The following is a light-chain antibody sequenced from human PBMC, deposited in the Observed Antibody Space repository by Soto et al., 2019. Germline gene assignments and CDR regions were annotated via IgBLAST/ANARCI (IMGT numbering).Light chain of an antibody. CDR3: QQYGSSLPIT. CDR2: GAS. V-gene: IGKV3-20*01. CDR1: QSVSSSY. Sequence: EIVLTQSPGTLSLSPGERATLSCRASQSVSSSYLAWYQQNPGQAPRLLIYGASSRATGIPNRFSGSGSGTDFTLTISRLEPEDFAVYYCQQYGSSLPITFGGGTKVEIK. J-gene: IGKJ4*01.